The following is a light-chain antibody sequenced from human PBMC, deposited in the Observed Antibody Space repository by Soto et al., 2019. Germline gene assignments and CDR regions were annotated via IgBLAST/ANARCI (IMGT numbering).Light chain of an antibody. V-gene: IGKV1-5*03. CDR2: RAS. CDR1: ESISNW. CDR3: QQYISVSLLT. J-gene: IGKJ4*01. Sequence: IEMTQSPSTLSASVGDRVTITCRASESISNWLAWYQQKPGKAPKLLIYRASTLESGVPSRFSGSGSGTEFTLTISSLQPDDFSTYYCQQYISVSLLTFGGGTKVDI.